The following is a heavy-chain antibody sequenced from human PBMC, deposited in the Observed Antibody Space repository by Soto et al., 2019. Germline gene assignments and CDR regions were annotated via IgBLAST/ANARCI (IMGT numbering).Heavy chain of an antibody. J-gene: IGHJ3*02. V-gene: IGHV1-2*04. CDR2: INPNSGGT. Sequence: ASVKVSCKASGYTFTGYYMHWVRQAPGQGLEWMGWINPNSGGTNYAQKFQGWVTMTRETSISTAYMEMSSLRSDDTAVYYCARVRPGDRRAFDIGGQGTMVTVSS. D-gene: IGHD7-27*01. CDR3: ARVRPGDRRAFDI. CDR1: GYTFTGYY.